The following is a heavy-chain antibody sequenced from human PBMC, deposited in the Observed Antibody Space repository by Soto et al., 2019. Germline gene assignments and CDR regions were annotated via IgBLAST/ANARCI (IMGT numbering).Heavy chain of an antibody. V-gene: IGHV1-18*01. CDR1: GYGCTTYG. D-gene: IGHD1-1*01. CDR2: ISAHNGNT. CDR3: ARGRYGDY. Sequence: QVHLVQSGAEVKKPGASVKVSCKGSGYGCTTYGITWVRQAPGKGLEWMAWISAHNGNTNYAQKLQGRVTVTRDTSTSTSYMELRSLRSDDTAVYYSARGRYGDYWGQGALGPVSS. J-gene: IGHJ4*02.